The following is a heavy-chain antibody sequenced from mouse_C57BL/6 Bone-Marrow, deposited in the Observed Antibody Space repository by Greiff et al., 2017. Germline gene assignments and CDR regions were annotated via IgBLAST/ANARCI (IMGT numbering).Heavy chain of an antibody. CDR2: IDPSDSYT. CDR1: GYTFTSYW. D-gene: IGHD1-1*01. CDR3: ARLILYAMDY. J-gene: IGHJ4*01. Sequence: QVQLKQPGAELVKPGASVKLSCKASGYTFTSYWMQWVKQRPGQGLEWIGEIDPSDSYTNYNQKFKGKATLTVDTSSSTAYMQLSSLTSEDSAVYYCARLILYAMDYWGQGTSVTVSS. V-gene: IGHV1-50*01.